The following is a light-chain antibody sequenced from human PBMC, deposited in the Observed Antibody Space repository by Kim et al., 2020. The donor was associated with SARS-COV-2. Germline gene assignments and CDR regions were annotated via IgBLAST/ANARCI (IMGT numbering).Light chain of an antibody. CDR2: QDA. V-gene: IGLV3-1*01. Sequence: VSPEQPAHISCSGDKLGNKYAYWYQQKPGQSPILVIYQDAKRPSGIPERFSGSNSGNTATLTITGTQAMDEADYYCQAWERSTALFGGGTQLTVL. CDR3: QAWERSTAL. J-gene: IGLJ2*01. CDR1: KLGNKY.